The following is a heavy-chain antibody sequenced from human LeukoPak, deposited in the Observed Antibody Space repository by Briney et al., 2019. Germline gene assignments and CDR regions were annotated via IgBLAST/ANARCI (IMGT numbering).Heavy chain of an antibody. CDR2: IVVGSGNT. J-gene: IGHJ5*02. CDR3: ARGGRYLNWFDP. V-gene: IGHV1-58*02. CDR1: GFTFTSSA. Sequence: SVKVSCKASGFTFTSSAMQWVRQARGQRLEWIGWIVVGSGNTNYAQKFQERVTITRDMSTSTAYMELSSLRAEDTAVYYCARGGRYLNWFDPWGQGTLVTVSS. D-gene: IGHD3-9*01.